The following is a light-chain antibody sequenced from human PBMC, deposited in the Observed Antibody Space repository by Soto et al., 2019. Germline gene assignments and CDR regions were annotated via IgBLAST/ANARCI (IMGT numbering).Light chain of an antibody. Sequence: EIVLTPSPATLSLSPGERATLSCRASQSVSNYLAWYQQKPGQAPRLLIYDTSNRATGIPARFSGIRSGTDFTLTISSLEPEDFAVYYCQQRSNWPPSTFGQGTRLEIK. CDR2: DTS. J-gene: IGKJ5*01. CDR1: QSVSNY. V-gene: IGKV3-11*01. CDR3: QQRSNWPPST.